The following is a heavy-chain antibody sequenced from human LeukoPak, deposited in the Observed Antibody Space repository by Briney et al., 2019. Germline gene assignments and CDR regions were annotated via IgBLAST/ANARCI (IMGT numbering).Heavy chain of an antibody. J-gene: IGHJ3*02. CDR3: AKVLIWTYGSGNYYKGAFDI. Sequence: GGSLRLSCAASGFNFGSYSMTWVRQAPGKGLEWVSLISDSGGRIYYADSVKGRFTISRDNSKNTLYLQMNSLRAEDTAVYYCAKVLIWTYGSGNYYKGAFDIWGQGTMVTVFS. CDR2: ISDSGGRI. CDR1: GFNFGSYS. D-gene: IGHD3-10*01. V-gene: IGHV3-23*01.